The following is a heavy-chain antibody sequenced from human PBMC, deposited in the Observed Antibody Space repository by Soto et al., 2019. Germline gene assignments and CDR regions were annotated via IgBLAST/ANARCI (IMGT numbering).Heavy chain of an antibody. Sequence: QVQLQQWGAGLLKPSETLFLTCAVYGGSFSGYYWSWIRQPPGKGLEWIGEINHSGSTNYNPSLKSRVTISVDTSKNQFSLKLSSVTAADTAVYYCARARMVATIPYAFDIWGQGTMVTVSS. CDR1: GGSFSGYY. D-gene: IGHD5-12*01. V-gene: IGHV4-34*01. CDR3: ARARMVATIPYAFDI. CDR2: INHSGST. J-gene: IGHJ3*02.